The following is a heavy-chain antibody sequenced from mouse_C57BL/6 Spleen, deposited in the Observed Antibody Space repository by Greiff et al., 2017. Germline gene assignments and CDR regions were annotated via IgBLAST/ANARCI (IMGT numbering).Heavy chain of an antibody. Sequence: VQLQQSGAELAKPGASVKLSCKASGYTFTSYWMHWVKQRPGQGLEWIGYINPSSGYTKYNQKFKDKATLTADKSSSTAYMQLSSLTYEDSAVYYCARGNDGYYLWFAYWGQGTLVTVSA. CDR1: GYTFTSYW. CDR3: ARGNDGYYLWFAY. V-gene: IGHV1-7*01. CDR2: INPSSGYT. D-gene: IGHD2-3*01. J-gene: IGHJ3*01.